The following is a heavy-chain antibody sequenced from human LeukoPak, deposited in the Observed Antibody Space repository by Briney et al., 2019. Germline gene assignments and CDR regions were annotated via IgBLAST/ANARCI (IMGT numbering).Heavy chain of an antibody. J-gene: IGHJ4*02. V-gene: IGHV3-21*04. CDR3: ARDPGSGYEEHFDY. CDR2: ISSSSSYI. D-gene: IGHD5-12*01. CDR1: GFTFSSYS. Sequence: GGSLRLSCAASGFTFSSYSMNWVRQAPGKGLEWVSSISSSSSYIYYADSVKGRFTISRNNAKNSLYLQMNSLRAEDTAVYYCARDPGSGYEEHFDYWGQGTLVTVSS.